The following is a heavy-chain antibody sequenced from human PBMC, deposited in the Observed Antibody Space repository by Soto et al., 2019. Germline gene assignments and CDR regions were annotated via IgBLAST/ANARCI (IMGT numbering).Heavy chain of an antibody. J-gene: IGHJ6*02. D-gene: IGHD3-22*01. CDR2: ISGSGGST. Sequence: GESLKISCAASGFTFSSYAMSWVRQALGKGLGWVSAISGSGGSTYYADSVKGRFTISRDNSKNTLYLQMNSLRAEETAVYYCAKDLDYDSSGYYYDYYYGMDVWGQGTTVTVSS. V-gene: IGHV3-23*01. CDR1: GFTFSSYA. CDR3: AKDLDYDSSGYYYDYYYGMDV.